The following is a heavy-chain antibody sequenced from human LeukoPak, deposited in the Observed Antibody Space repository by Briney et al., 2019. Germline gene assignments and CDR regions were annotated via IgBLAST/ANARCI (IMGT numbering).Heavy chain of an antibody. V-gene: IGHV5-51*01. D-gene: IGHD5-24*01. CDR1: GYNFTIYW. J-gene: IGHJ4*02. CDR3: ARQVATTTAAFYFDY. Sequence: GESLKISCKGSGYNFTIYWIGWVRQMPGKGLEWMGIIYPGDSDTRYSPSFQGQVTISADKSISTAYLQWSSLKASDTAMYYCARQVATTTAAFYFDYRGQGTLVTVSS. CDR2: IYPGDSDT.